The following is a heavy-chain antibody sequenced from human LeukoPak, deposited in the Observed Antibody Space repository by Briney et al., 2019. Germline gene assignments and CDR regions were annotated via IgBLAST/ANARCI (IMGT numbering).Heavy chain of an antibody. V-gene: IGHV1-2*02. D-gene: IGHD4-17*01. CDR2: INLNSGGT. Sequence: GASVKVSCKASGYSFINSYMHWVRQAPGQGLEWMGWINLNSGGTNYAQKFQGRVTMTRDTSISTAYMELSRLRSDDTAVYYCARDGATVTTWYYYYYMDVWGKGTTVTISS. J-gene: IGHJ6*03. CDR3: ARDGATVTTWYYYYYMDV. CDR1: GYSFINSY.